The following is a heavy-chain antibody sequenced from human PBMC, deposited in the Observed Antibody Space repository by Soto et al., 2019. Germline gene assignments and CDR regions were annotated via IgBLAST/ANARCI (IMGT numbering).Heavy chain of an antibody. CDR1: GGSFSGYY. CDR2: INHSGST. V-gene: IGHV4-34*01. J-gene: IGHJ4*02. D-gene: IGHD5-12*01. CDR3: AREPLATIALCCYGGGTHL. Sequence: PSETLSLTCAVYGGSFSGYYWSWIRQPPGKGLEWIGQINHSGSTNYNPSLKSRVTISVDTSKNQFSLKLSSVTAADTAVYYCAREPLATIALCCYGGGTHLWGQGTLVTVSS.